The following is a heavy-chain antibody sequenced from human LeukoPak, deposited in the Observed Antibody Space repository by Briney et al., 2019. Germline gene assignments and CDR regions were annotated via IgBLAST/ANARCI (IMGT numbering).Heavy chain of an antibody. D-gene: IGHD4-17*01. CDR2: ISSSSSYI. CDR3: ARDYGDYSAEYFQH. J-gene: IGHJ1*01. CDR1: GFTFSSYS. Sequence: SGGSLRLSCAASGFTFSSYSMNWVRQAPGKGLEWVSSISSSSSYIYYADSVKGRFTISRDNAKNSLYLQMNSLRAEDTAVYYCARDYGDYSAEYFQHWGQGTLVTVSS. V-gene: IGHV3-21*01.